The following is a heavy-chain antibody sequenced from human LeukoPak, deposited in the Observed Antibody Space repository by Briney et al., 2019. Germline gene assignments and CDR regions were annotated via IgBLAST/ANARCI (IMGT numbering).Heavy chain of an antibody. CDR3: ARGFRYCSSTSCHALDY. J-gene: IGHJ4*02. D-gene: IGHD2-2*01. CDR2: ISSSGSTI. CDR1: GYTFSSYE. V-gene: IGHV3-48*03. Sequence: GGSLRLSCAASGYTFSSYEMNWVRQAPGKGLEWVSYISSSGSTIYYADSVKGRFTISRDNAKNSLYLQMNSLRAEDTAVYYCARGFRYCSSTSCHALDYWGQGTLVTVSS.